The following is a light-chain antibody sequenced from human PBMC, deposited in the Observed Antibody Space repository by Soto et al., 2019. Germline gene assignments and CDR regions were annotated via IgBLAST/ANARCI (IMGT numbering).Light chain of an antibody. CDR3: QQYGSSPT. Sequence: EIVLTQSPGTLSLSPGERATLSCRASQSVSRTSLAWYQQKPGRAPRLLIYGASSRPTGIPDRFSGSGSGTDFTLTIIRLEPEDFAVYYCQQYGSSPTFGPGTKVDIK. CDR2: GAS. J-gene: IGKJ3*01. V-gene: IGKV3-20*01. CDR1: QSVSRTS.